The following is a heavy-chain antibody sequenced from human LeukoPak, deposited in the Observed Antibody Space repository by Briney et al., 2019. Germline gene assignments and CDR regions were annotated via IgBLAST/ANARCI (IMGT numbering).Heavy chain of an antibody. Sequence: QSGGSLRLSCAASGFTFGDYAMSWVRQAPGKGLEWVGFIRSKAYGGTTEYAASVKGRFTISRDDSKSIAYLQMNSLKTEDTAVYYCTRPNGGPYPYWFDPWGQGTLVTVSS. CDR1: GFTFGDYA. CDR2: IRSKAYGGTT. V-gene: IGHV3-49*04. D-gene: IGHD3-16*01. CDR3: TRPNGGPYPYWFDP. J-gene: IGHJ5*02.